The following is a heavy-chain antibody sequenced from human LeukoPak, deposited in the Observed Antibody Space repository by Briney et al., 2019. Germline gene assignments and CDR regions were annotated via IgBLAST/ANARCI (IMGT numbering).Heavy chain of an antibody. V-gene: IGHV3-48*01. D-gene: IGHD2-8*01. CDR3: AKDRCSNGIGCYYYYMDV. CDR1: GFTFSSYS. Sequence: GGSLRLSCAASGFTFSSYSMNWVRQAPGKGLEWVSYISSSSSTIYYADSVKGRFTISRDSSKNILYLQMNSLRAEDTAVYYCAKDRCSNGIGCYYYYMDVWGKGTTVTISS. CDR2: ISSSSSTI. J-gene: IGHJ6*03.